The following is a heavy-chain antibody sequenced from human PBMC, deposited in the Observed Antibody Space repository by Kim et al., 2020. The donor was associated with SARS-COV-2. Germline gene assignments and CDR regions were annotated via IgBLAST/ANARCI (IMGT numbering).Heavy chain of an antibody. CDR2: ISSSSSYI. D-gene: IGHD6-13*01. J-gene: IGHJ6*02. V-gene: IGHV3-21*01. CDR3: ARELAAAGDYYGMDV. CDR1: GFTFSSYS. Sequence: GGSLRLSCAASGFTFSSYSMNWVRQAPGKGLEWVSSISSSSSYIYYADSVKGRFTISRDNAKNSLYLQMNSLRAEDTAVYYCARELAAAGDYYGMDVWGQGTTVTVSS.